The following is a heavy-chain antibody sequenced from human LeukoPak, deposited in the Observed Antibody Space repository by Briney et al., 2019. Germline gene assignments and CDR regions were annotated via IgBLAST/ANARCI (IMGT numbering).Heavy chain of an antibody. J-gene: IGHJ4*02. D-gene: IGHD6-13*01. CDR2: IYYSGST. Sequence: KTSETLSLTCTVSGGSISSGGYYWSWIRQHPGKGLEWIGYIYYSGSTYYNPSLKSRVTISVDTSKNQFSLKLSSVTAADTAVYYCARHVAAAIDYWGQGTLVTVSS. V-gene: IGHV4-31*03. CDR3: ARHVAAAIDY. CDR1: GGSISSGGYY.